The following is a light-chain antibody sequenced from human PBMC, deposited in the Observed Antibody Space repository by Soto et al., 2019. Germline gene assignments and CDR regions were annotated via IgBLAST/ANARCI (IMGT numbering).Light chain of an antibody. CDR2: DAS. CDR1: QSVSSY. CDR3: HKPYT. Sequence: EIVLTQSPATLSLSPGERATLSCRASQSVSSYLAWYQQNPGQAPRLLIYDASNRATGIPARFSGSGSGTDFTLTFSSIEPVDFAVYYCHKPYTFGQGTKLDIK. V-gene: IGKV3-11*01. J-gene: IGKJ2*01.